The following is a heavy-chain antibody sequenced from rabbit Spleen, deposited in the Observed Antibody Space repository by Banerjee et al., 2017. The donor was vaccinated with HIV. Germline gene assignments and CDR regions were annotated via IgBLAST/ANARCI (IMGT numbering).Heavy chain of an antibody. CDR3: ARDTSSSFSSYGMDL. V-gene: IGHV1S45*01. D-gene: IGHD1-1*01. J-gene: IGHJ6*01. Sequence: QEQLEESGGGLVQPGASLTLTCKASGIDFSTYNFVCWVRQAPGKGLEWIACIDTGSSGFTYFATWAKGRFTISKTSSTTVTLQLTRLTAADTATYFCARDTSSSFSSYGMDLWGPGTLVTVS. CDR2: IDTGSSGFT. CDR1: GIDFSTYNF.